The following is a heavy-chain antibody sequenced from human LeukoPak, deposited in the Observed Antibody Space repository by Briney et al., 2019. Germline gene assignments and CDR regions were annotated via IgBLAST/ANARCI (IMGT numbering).Heavy chain of an antibody. D-gene: IGHD6-13*01. J-gene: IGHJ4*02. CDR2: LSGDGGPT. V-gene: IGHV3-74*01. CDR3: ARGIASSRSVAIDL. Sequence: GGSLRLSCAASDFTFSSHWMYWVRQAPGKGLVWVARLSGDGGPTRHADSVKGRFTISRDNAKNTLYLQMNSLGVEDTALYYCARGIASSRSVAIDLWGQGTLVAVSS. CDR1: DFTFSSHW.